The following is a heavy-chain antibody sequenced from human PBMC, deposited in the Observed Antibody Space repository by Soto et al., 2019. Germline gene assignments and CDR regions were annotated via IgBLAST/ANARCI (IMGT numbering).Heavy chain of an antibody. CDR1: GFTFSDYY. CDR3: ARVGGYCSSTSCYDSYYYYYYMDV. V-gene: IGHV3-11*01. CDR2: ISSSGSTI. Sequence: PGGSLRLSCAASGFTFSDYYMSWIRQAPGKGLEWVSYISSSGSTIYYADSVKGRFTISRDNAKNSLYLQMNSLRAEDTAVYYCARVGGYCSSTSCYDSYYYYYYMDVWGKGTTVKVSS. D-gene: IGHD2-2*01. J-gene: IGHJ6*03.